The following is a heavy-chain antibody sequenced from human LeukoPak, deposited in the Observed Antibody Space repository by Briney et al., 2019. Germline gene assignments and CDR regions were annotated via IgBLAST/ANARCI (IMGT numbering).Heavy chain of an antibody. Sequence: SETLSLTCTDSGGSISSYYWSWIRQPAGMGLEWIGRIYTSGSTNYNPSLKSRVTMSVDTSKNQFSLKLSSVTAADTAVYYCARDLVVPAAISYYYYGMDVWGQGTTVTVSS. D-gene: IGHD2-2*01. CDR1: GGSISSYY. J-gene: IGHJ6*02. CDR3: ARDLVVPAAISYYYYGMDV. CDR2: IYTSGST. V-gene: IGHV4-4*07.